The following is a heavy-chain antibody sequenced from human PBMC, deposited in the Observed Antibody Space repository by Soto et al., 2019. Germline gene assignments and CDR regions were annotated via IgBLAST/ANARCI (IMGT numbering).Heavy chain of an antibody. Sequence: ASVKVSCKASGYTFTSYDINWVRQATGQGLEWMGWMNPNSGNTGYAQKFQGRVTMTRNTSISTAYMELSSLRSEDTAVYYCARSPGTSRSYYYYGMDVWGQGTTVTVSS. J-gene: IGHJ6*02. D-gene: IGHD1-7*01. CDR1: GYTFTSYD. V-gene: IGHV1-8*01. CDR3: ARSPGTSRSYYYYGMDV. CDR2: MNPNSGNT.